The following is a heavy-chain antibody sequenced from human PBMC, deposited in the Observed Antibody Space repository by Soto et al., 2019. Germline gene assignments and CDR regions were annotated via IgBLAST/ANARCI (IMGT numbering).Heavy chain of an antibody. V-gene: IGHV3-74*01. CDR2: IDHDGPT. CDR1: GFTFSNYW. Sequence: EVQLVESGGGLVQPGGSLRLSCAGSGFTFSNYWMHWVRQAPGKGLEWVSRIDHDGPTDYADSVRARFTISRDNAENSLYLQMNSLRPEDRAVYYCVRDRHGDYWGQGTLVTVSS. CDR3: VRDRHGDY. J-gene: IGHJ4*02.